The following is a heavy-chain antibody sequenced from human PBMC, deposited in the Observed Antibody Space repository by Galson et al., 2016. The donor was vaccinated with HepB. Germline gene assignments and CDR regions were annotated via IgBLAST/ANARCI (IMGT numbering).Heavy chain of an antibody. CDR3: ARDYSSGWYGY. CDR1: GYSFTSYG. CDR2: ISAYSANK. D-gene: IGHD6-19*01. J-gene: IGHJ4*02. V-gene: IGHV1-18*01. Sequence: SVKVSCKASGYSFTSYGISWVRQVPGQGLEWMGWISAYSANKNYAQKVQGRITMTTDSSTSTAYMELRNLTSDDTAVYFCARDYSSGWYGYWGQGTLVTVSS.